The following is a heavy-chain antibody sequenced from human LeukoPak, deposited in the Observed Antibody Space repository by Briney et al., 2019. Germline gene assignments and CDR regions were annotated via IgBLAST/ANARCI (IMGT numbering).Heavy chain of an antibody. CDR1: GGSISSGGYY. Sequence: SETLSLTCTVSGGSISSGGYYWSWIRQPPGKGLEWIGYIYHSGSTYYNPSLKSRVTISVDRSKNQFSLKLSSVTAADTAVYYCARAGRDGIVVVPAALGYWGQGTLVTVSS. V-gene: IGHV4-30-2*01. CDR3: ARAGRDGIVVVPAALGY. CDR2: IYHSGST. J-gene: IGHJ4*02. D-gene: IGHD2-2*01.